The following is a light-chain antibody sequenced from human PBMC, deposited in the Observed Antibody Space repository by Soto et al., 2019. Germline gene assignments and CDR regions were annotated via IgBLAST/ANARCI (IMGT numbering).Light chain of an antibody. CDR1: QSIRSW. Sequence: DIQMTQSPSTLSASVGDRVTITCRASQSIRSWLAWYQQKPGKAPKLLIYDASRLESGVPSRFSGSGSGTEFTLTISSLQPDDFATYYCQQYNSYSPSTFGQGTKVEIK. CDR3: QQYNSYSPST. CDR2: DAS. J-gene: IGKJ1*01. V-gene: IGKV1-5*01.